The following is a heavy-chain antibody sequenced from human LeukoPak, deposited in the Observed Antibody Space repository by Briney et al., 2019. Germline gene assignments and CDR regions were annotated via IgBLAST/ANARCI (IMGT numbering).Heavy chain of an antibody. J-gene: IGHJ4*02. CDR1: GGSFSGYY. CDR3: ARGGDYGDSFDY. V-gene: IGHV4-34*01. Sequence: SETLSLTCAVYGGSFSGYYWSWIRQPSGKGLEWIGEINHSGSTNYNPSLKSRVTISVDRSKNQFSLKLSSVTAADTAVYYCARGGDYGDSFDYWGQGTLVTLSS. D-gene: IGHD4-17*01. CDR2: INHSGST.